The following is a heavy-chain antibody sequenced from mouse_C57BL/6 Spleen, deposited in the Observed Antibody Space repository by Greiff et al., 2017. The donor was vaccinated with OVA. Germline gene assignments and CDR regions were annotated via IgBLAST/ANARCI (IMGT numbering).Heavy chain of an antibody. CDR1: GFSLTSYG. CDR2: IWGGGST. D-gene: IGHD1-1*01. J-gene: IGHJ4*01. CDR3: AKRDGSIFYAMDY. Sequence: QVQLQQSGPGLVAPSQSLSITCTVSGFSLTSYGVDWVRQPPGKGLEWLGVIWGGGSTNYYSALMSSLSISKDNSKSQVLLKMNSLQTDDTAMYYCAKRDGSIFYAMDYWGQGTSVTVSS. V-gene: IGHV2-9*01.